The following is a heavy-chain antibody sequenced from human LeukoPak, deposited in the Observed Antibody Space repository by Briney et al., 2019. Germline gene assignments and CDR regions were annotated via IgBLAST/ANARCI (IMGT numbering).Heavy chain of an antibody. CDR3: ARMDDYGDHYYSGMDV. V-gene: IGHV1-2*02. Sequence: ASAKVSCKASGYTFTGYYMHWVRQAPGQGLEWMGWINPNSDDTNYAQKFQGRVTMTRDTSISTAYMELSRLRSDDTAVYYCARMDDYGDHYYSGMDVWGQGTTVAVSS. J-gene: IGHJ6*02. CDR2: INPNSDDT. CDR1: GYTFTGYY. D-gene: IGHD4/OR15-4a*01.